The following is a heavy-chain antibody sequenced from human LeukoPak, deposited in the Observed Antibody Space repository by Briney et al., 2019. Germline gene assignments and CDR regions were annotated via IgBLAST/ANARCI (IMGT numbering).Heavy chain of an antibody. CDR3: VGGDILTGYYNLDY. CDR1: GYTFTSYY. J-gene: IGHJ4*02. CDR2: INPSGGST. V-gene: IGHV1-46*01. Sequence: GASVKVSCKASGYTFTSYYMHWVRQAPGQGLEWMGIINPSGGSTSYAQKFQGRVTMTRDPSTSTVYMELSSLRSEDPAVYYCVGGDILTGYYNLDYWGQGTLVTVSS. D-gene: IGHD3-9*01.